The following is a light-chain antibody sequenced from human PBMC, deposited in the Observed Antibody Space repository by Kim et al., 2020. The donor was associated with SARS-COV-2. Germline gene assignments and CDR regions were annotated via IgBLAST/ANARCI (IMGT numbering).Light chain of an antibody. CDR2: GAS. CDR3: QQYSSSPRT. J-gene: IGKJ1*01. CDR1: QSVSNNY. Sequence: EIVLTQSPGTLSLSPGERATLSCRASQSVSNNYLAWYQQKAGQAPRLLIYGASCRATGIPDRFSGSGSGTDFTLTISRLEPEDFAVYYCQQYSSSPRTFGQGTKVDIK. V-gene: IGKV3-20*01.